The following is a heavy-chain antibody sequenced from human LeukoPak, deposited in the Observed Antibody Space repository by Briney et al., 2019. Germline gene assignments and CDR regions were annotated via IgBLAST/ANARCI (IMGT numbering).Heavy chain of an antibody. V-gene: IGHV4-59*01. D-gene: IGHD6-6*01. CDR2: IYYSGST. Sequence: SETLSLTCTVSGGSISSYYWSWIRQSPGKGLEWIGYIYYSGSTNYNPSLKSRVTISVDASKNQFSLKLSSVTAADTAVYYCARYSSSPTYFNYWGQGTLVTVSS. CDR3: ARYSSSPTYFNY. J-gene: IGHJ4*02. CDR1: GGSISSYY.